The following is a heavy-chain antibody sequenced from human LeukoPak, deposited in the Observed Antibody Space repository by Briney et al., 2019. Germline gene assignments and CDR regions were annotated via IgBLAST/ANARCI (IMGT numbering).Heavy chain of an antibody. CDR2: IRSKALGETT. CDR3: TRDRYARALDI. CDR1: GFTFGDYV. J-gene: IGHJ3*02. Sequence: GGSLRLSCTASGFTFGDYVMNWFRQAPGKGLEWVAFIRSKALGETTEYAASVKGRFTISRDDSKSTASLQMNSLKVGDTAVYYCTRDRYARALDIWGQGTMVTVSS. V-gene: IGHV3-49*03. D-gene: IGHD5-12*01.